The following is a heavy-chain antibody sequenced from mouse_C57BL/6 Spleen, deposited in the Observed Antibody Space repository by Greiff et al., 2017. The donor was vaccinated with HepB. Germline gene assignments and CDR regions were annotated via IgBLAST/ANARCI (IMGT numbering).Heavy chain of an antibody. CDR2: IDPENGDT. D-gene: IGHD2-4*01. CDR1: GFNIKDDY. J-gene: IGHJ4*01. Sequence: VQLQQSGAELVRPGASVKLSCTASGFNIKDDYMHWVKQRPEQGLEWIGWIDPENGDTEYASKFQGKATITADTSSNTAYLQLSSLTSEDTAVYYCTGGLRRAYYAMDYWGQGTSVTVSS. CDR3: TGGLRRAYYAMDY. V-gene: IGHV14-4*01.